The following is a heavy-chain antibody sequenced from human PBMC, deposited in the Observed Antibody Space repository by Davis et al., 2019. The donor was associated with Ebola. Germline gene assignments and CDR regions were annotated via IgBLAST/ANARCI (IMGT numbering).Heavy chain of an antibody. J-gene: IGHJ6*02. Sequence: GGSLRLSCAASGFTFSSYGMHWVRQAPGKGLEWVAVISYDGSNKYYADSVKGRFTISRDNSKNTLYLQMNSLRTEDTALYYCAREFTTSWFSSGMDVWGQGTTVTVSS. V-gene: IGHV3-30*03. CDR3: AREFTTSWFSSGMDV. CDR2: ISYDGSNK. D-gene: IGHD2-2*01. CDR1: GFTFSSYG.